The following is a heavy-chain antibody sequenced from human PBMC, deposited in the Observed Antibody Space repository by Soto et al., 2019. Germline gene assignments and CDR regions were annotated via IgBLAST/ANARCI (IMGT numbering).Heavy chain of an antibody. J-gene: IGHJ6*02. V-gene: IGHV4-34*01. CDR3: ARDRIQLWPYYYYYGMDV. CDR1: GESFRGYY. D-gene: IGHD5-18*01. CDR2: INHSGRT. Sequence: SETLSLTCAVYGESFRGYYWSWIRQPPGKGLEWIGEINHSGRTNYNPSLKSRVTISVDTSKNQFSLKLSSVTAADTAVYYCARDRIQLWPYYYYYGMDVWGQGTTVTVSS.